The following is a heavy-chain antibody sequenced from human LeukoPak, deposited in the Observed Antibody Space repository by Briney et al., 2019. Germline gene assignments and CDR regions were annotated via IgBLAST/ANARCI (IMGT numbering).Heavy chain of an antibody. CDR3: ARGLHSGLDY. Sequence: PGGSLRLSCAVSGFTFSDYWMSWVRQPPGKGLDWVAYINEDGSAKFYVDSVKGRFTISRDNAKNLVYLQMNSLRAEDTALYYCARGLHSGLDYWGQGTLVTVSS. CDR2: INEDGSAK. J-gene: IGHJ4*02. D-gene: IGHD6-25*01. CDR1: GFTFSDYW. V-gene: IGHV3-7*02.